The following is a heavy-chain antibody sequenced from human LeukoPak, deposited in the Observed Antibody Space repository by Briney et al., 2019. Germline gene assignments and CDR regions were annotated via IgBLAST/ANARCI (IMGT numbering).Heavy chain of an antibody. CDR1: GFEFSTST. Sequence: PGGSLRLSCVDSGFEFSTSTMNWVRQAPGKGLEWVSYIRSDSSAKYYADSVKGRFTISRDNAKNSLYLQMNSLRAEDTAVYYCARVRQLERDFDYRGQGTLVTVSS. CDR3: ARVRQLERDFDY. V-gene: IGHV3-48*04. CDR2: IRSDSSAK. J-gene: IGHJ4*02. D-gene: IGHD1-1*01.